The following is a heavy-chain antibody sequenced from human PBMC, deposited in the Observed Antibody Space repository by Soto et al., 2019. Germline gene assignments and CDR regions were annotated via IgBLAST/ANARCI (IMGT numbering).Heavy chain of an antibody. CDR3: ARDPRYYYYGMDV. J-gene: IGHJ6*02. D-gene: IGHD6-6*01. V-gene: IGHV3-48*02. CDR2: ISSSSTI. Sequence: GGSLRLSCAASGFTFSSYSMNWVRQAPGKGLEWVSYISSSSTIYYADSVKGRFTISRDNAKNSLYLQMNSLRDEDTAVYYCARDPRYYYYGMDVWGQGTTVTVSS. CDR1: GFTFSSYS.